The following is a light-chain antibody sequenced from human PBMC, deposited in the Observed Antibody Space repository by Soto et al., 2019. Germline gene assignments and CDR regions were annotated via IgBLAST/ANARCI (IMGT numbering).Light chain of an antibody. CDR2: DAS. Sequence: EIVLTQSPATLSLSPGERATLSCRASQSVKTFLLWYQHRPGQAPRVLIYDASHRATGIPARFRGSGSGTDFTLTISSLEPEDFAVYYCQQRSNWPPMYTFGQGTRLEIK. CDR3: QQRSNWPPMYT. CDR1: QSVKTF. V-gene: IGKV3-11*01. J-gene: IGKJ5*01.